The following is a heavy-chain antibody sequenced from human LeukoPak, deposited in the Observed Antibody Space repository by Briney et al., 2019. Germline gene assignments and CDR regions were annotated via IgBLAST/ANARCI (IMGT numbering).Heavy chain of an antibody. CDR1: GFSFSTYY. CDR2: IGSSGSPI. CDR3: ASFYDTSGRDY. Sequence: PGGSLRLSCAASGFSFSTYYVNWVRQAPGKGLEWVSYIGSSGSPIYYADSVKGRFTISRDNAKNSLYLQMNSLRAEDTAVYYCASFYDTSGRDYWGQGTLVTVSS. V-gene: IGHV3-48*03. J-gene: IGHJ4*02. D-gene: IGHD3-22*01.